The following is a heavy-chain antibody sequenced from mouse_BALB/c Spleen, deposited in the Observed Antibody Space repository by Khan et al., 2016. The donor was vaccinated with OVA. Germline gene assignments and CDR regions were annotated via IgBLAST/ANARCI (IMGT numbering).Heavy chain of an antibody. V-gene: IGHV9-3-1*01. J-gene: IGHJ4*01. CDR2: INTYTGEP. CDR3: ARTPSFYDVMDN. Sequence: QIQLVQSGPELKKPAETVKISCKASGHTFTKYGMNWVKQAPGKGLKWMGWINTYTGEPTYADDFNGRFVFTLETSANTEYLQIKNLKNADTTTYFCARTPSFYDVMDNWGQGTSVTVSS. CDR1: GHTFTKYG.